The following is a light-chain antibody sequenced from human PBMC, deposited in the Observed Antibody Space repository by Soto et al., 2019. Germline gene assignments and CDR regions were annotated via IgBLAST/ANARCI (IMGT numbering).Light chain of an antibody. CDR1: QSVSSN. Sequence: DIVMTLSPSTLSVSPRERAALSCSASQSVSSNLAWYQQKPGQAPRLLIYGASTRATGIPARFSGSGSGTEFTLTISSLQSEDSALYYCQHYNNWPPGRTFGQGTKVDI. CDR3: QHYNNWPPGRT. CDR2: GAS. V-gene: IGKV3-15*01. J-gene: IGKJ1*01.